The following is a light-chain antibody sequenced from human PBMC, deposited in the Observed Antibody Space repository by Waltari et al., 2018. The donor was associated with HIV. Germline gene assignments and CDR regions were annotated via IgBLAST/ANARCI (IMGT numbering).Light chain of an antibody. CDR3: QHYGSSPFT. V-gene: IGKV3-15*01. CDR2: GAS. Sequence: VMTQSPATLSVSPGERVTLSCRASQTVSTKLAWYQQKPGQAPRLLIYGASTRAPGLPARFSGSGSGTEFTLTISNLQSEDSAVYYCQHYGSSPFTFGPGTKVDIK. CDR1: QTVSTK. J-gene: IGKJ3*01.